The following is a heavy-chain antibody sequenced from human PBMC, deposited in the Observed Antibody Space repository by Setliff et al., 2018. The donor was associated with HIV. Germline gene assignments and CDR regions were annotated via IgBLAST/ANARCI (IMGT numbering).Heavy chain of an antibody. J-gene: IGHJ2*01. V-gene: IGHV4-61*09. D-gene: IGHD2-2*01. CDR2: MYTSGST. CDR1: GGSISSGSYY. CDR3: ARNQGEFDL. Sequence: SETLSLTCTVSGGSISSGSYYWNWIRQPAGKGLEWIGHMYTSGSTNYNPSPKSRVTILVDTSKNQFSLKLSSVTAADTAMYYCARNQGEFDLWGRGTLVTVSS.